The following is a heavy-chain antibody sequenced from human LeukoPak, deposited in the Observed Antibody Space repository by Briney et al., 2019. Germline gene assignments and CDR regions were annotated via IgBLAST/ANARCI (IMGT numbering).Heavy chain of an antibody. D-gene: IGHD2-2*01. CDR1: GGTFSSYA. Sequence: SVKVSCKASGGTFSSYAISWVRQAPGQGLEWMGRIIPTFGIANYAQKFQGRVTITADKSTSTAYMELSSLRSEDTAVYYCARGYCSSTSCYSSGMDVWGQGTTVTVSS. CDR2: IIPTFGIA. CDR3: ARGYCSSTSCYSSGMDV. J-gene: IGHJ6*02. V-gene: IGHV1-69*04.